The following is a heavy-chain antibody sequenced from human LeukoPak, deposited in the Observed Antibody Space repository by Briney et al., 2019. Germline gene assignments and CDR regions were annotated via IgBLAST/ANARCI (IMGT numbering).Heavy chain of an antibody. CDR3: ARVQRYYDISGALDY. V-gene: IGHV3-30*04. D-gene: IGHD3-22*01. CDR2: ICYDGSSK. J-gene: IGHJ4*02. CDR1: AFTFSGYA. Sequence: PGRSLRLSCAASAFTFSGYAMHWVRQAPGKGLEWVSVICYDGSSKYYADSVKGRFTISRDNSKNTLYLQLNSLSTEDTAVYYCARVQRYYDISGALDYWGQGTLVTVSS.